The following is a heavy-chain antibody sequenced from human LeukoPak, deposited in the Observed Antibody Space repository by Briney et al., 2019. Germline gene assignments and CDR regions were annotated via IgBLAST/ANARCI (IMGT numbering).Heavy chain of an antibody. Sequence: GGSLRLSCAASGFTFSSYDMHWVRQATGKGLEWVSAIGTAGDTYYPCSVKGRFTISRENAKNSLYLQMNSLRAGDTAVYYCARAGGYDWGYYYYMDVWGKGTTVTVSS. CDR3: ARAGGYDWGYYYYMDV. V-gene: IGHV3-13*01. J-gene: IGHJ6*03. CDR2: IGTAGDT. D-gene: IGHD5-12*01. CDR1: GFTFSSYD.